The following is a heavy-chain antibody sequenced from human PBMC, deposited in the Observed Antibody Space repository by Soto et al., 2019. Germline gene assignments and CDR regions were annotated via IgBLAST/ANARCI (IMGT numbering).Heavy chain of an antibody. CDR3: TREGDGSGFFSDF. CDR2: ISGRSNTI. D-gene: IGHD3-22*01. J-gene: IGHJ4*02. Sequence: GGSLRLSCAASGFTFSSYWMHWVRQAPGKGLEWVSFISGRSNTIYYADSVKGRFTISRDNAKNSLYLLMNSLRAEDTAVYYCTREGDGSGFFSDFWGQGALVTVSS. CDR1: GFTFSSYW. V-gene: IGHV3-48*01.